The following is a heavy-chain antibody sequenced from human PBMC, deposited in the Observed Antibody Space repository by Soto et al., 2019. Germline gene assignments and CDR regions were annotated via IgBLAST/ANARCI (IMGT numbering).Heavy chain of an antibody. CDR3: ASRDLGTSGDY. Sequence: QVQLQESGPGLVKPSGTLSLTCAVSGGSFTSNNWWSWVRQPPGQVLEWSGEIYRTGSTNYNPSLKSRVTRPLDKSEKQISLKVPSLTAADTAVDYCASRDLGTSGDYWGQGTLVTVSS. J-gene: IGHJ4*02. CDR1: GGSFTSNNW. V-gene: IGHV4-4*02. D-gene: IGHD1-7*01. CDR2: IYRTGST.